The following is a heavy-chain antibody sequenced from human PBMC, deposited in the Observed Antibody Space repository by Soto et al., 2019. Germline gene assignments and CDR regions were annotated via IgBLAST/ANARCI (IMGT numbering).Heavy chain of an antibody. CDR3: ARDQQLVRWHWFDP. CDR1: GGTFSSYA. Sequence: ASVKVSCKASGGTFSSYAISWVRQAPGQGLEWMGGIVPIFGTANYAQKFQGRVTITADESTSTAYMELSSLRSEDTAVYYCARDQQLVRWHWFDPWGQGTLVTVSS. CDR2: IVPIFGTA. D-gene: IGHD6-6*01. V-gene: IGHV1-69*13. J-gene: IGHJ5*02.